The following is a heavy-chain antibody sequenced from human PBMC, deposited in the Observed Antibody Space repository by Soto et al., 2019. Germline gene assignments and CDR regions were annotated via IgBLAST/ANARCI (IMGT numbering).Heavy chain of an antibody. J-gene: IGHJ4*02. D-gene: IGHD3-22*01. CDR3: ARVRDSSGSSNGYYFDY. V-gene: IGHV1-69*13. CDR1: GGTFSSYA. Sequence: SVKVSCKASGGTFSSYAISWVRQAPGQGLEWMGGIIPIFGTANYAQKFQGRVTITADESTSTAYMELSSLRSEDTAVYYCARVRDSSGSSNGYYFDYWGQGTLVTSPQ. CDR2: IIPIFGTA.